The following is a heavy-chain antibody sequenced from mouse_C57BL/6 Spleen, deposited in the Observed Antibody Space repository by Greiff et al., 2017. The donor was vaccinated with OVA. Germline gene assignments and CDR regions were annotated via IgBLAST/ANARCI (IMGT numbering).Heavy chain of an antibody. CDR1: GYTFTSYW. CDR3: ALSVDFDV. CDR2: IFPGSGST. V-gene: IGHV1-55*01. J-gene: IGHJ1*03. Sequence: QVHVKQPGAELVKPGASVKMSCKASGYTFTSYWITWVKQRPGQGLEWIGDIFPGSGSTNYNEKFKSKATLTVDTSSSTAYMQLSSLTSEDSAVYYCALSVDFDVWGTGTTVTVSS.